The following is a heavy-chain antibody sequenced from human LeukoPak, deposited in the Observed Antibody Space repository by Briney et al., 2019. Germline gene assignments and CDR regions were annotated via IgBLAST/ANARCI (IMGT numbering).Heavy chain of an antibody. CDR1: GFVFRNYW. Sequence: GGSPRLSCAASGFVFRNYWMSWVRQAPGKGLEWVANTKPDGSEKNYVGSVKGRFTISRDNTKNSLYLQMDSLRAEDTALYYCARVDYVDEGWGYWGQGTLVTVSS. D-gene: IGHD3-16*01. J-gene: IGHJ4*02. CDR2: TKPDGSEK. CDR3: ARVDYVDEGWGY. V-gene: IGHV3-7*01.